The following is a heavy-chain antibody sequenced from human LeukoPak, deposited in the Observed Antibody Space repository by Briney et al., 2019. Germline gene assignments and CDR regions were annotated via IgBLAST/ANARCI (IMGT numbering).Heavy chain of an antibody. CDR3: ARGVTTRYYYYGMDV. CDR1: GGSISSYY. CDR2: IYYSGST. J-gene: IGHJ6*02. V-gene: IGHV4-59*01. D-gene: IGHD1-1*01. Sequence: SETLSLTCTVSGGSISSYYWSWIRQPPGKGLEWIGYIYYSGSTNYNPSLESRVTISVDTSKNQFSLKLSSVTAADTAVYYYARGVTTRYYYYGMDVWGQGTTVTVSS.